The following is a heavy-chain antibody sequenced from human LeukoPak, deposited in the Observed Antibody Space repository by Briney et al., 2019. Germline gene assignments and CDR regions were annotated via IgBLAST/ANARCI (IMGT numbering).Heavy chain of an antibody. CDR2: IYPGDSDT. V-gene: IGHV5-51*01. CDR3: ARRLYYYDSSGAGYYFDY. Sequence: KVSCKASGYTFTSYWIGWVRQMPGKGLEWMGIIYPGDSDTRYSPSFQGQVTISADKSISTAYLQWSSLKASDTAMYYCARRLYYYDSSGAGYYFDYWGQGTLVTVSS. D-gene: IGHD3-22*01. CDR1: GYTFTSYW. J-gene: IGHJ4*02.